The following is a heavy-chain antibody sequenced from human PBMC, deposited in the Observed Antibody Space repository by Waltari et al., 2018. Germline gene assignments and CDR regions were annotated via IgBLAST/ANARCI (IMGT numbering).Heavy chain of an antibody. V-gene: IGHV1-2*06. D-gene: IGHD6-19*01. CDR3: ARRSVAGTWGDFDY. Sequence: QVQRGQSGAGGKKPGASVKVSCRASGYTFTGSYMHWVRRAPGQGLEWMGRINPNSGGTNYAQKFQGRVTMTRDTSISTAYMELSRLRSDDTAVYYCARRSVAGTWGDFDYWGQGTLVTVSS. J-gene: IGHJ4*02. CDR2: INPNSGGT. CDR1: GYTFTGSY.